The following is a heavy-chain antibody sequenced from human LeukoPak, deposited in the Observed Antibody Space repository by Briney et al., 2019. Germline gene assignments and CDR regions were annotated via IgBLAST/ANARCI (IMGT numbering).Heavy chain of an antibody. CDR2: IYTSGST. CDR3: ARSRIAAAGTRPTDAFDI. CDR1: GGSISSYY. J-gene: IGHJ3*02. Sequence: SETLSLTCTVSGGSISSYYWSWIRQPAGKGLEWIGRIYTSGSTNYNPSLKSRVTISVDTSKNQFSLKLSSVTAADTAVYYCARSRIAAAGTRPTDAFDIWGQGTMVTVSS. V-gene: IGHV4-4*07. D-gene: IGHD6-13*01.